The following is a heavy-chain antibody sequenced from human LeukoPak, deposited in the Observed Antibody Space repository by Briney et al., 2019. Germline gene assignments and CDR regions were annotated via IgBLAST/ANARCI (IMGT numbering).Heavy chain of an antibody. D-gene: IGHD3-3*01. CDR1: GYTFTSYG. CDR3: ARPHYDFWSGYPDY. V-gene: IGHV1-18*01. CDR2: ISAYNGNT. J-gene: IGHJ4*02. Sequence: GASVKVSCKASGYTFTSYGISWVRQAPGQGLEWMGWISAYNGNTNYAQKLQGRVTMTTDTSTSIAYMELRSLRSDDTAVYYCARPHYDFWSGYPDYWGQGTLVTVSS.